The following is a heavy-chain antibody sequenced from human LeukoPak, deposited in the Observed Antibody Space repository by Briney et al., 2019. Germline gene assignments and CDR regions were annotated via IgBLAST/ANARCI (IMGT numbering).Heavy chain of an antibody. D-gene: IGHD3-9*01. J-gene: IGHJ3*02. CDR1: GFTFSSYW. CDR3: ARVKTGNDILTGPWDAFDI. V-gene: IGHV3-7*01. Sequence: PGGSLRLSCAASGFTFSSYWMSWVRQAPGKGLEWVANIKQDGSEKYYVDSVKGRFTISRDNAKNSLYLQMNSLRAEDTAVYYCARVKTGNDILTGPWDAFDIWGQGTMVTVSS. CDR2: IKQDGSEK.